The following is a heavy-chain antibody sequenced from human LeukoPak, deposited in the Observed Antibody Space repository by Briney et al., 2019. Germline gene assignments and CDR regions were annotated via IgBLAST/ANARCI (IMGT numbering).Heavy chain of an antibody. CDR1: GYTFTDYY. D-gene: IGHD6-13*01. Sequence: ASVKVSCKASGYTFTDYYLHWVRQAPGQGLEWMGWINPHSGGTNYAQNFQGRVTMTSDTSISTAYMELTRLRSDDTAVYYCARDGEQQLAYYFDYWGQGTLVTVSS. CDR3: ARDGEQQLAYYFDY. V-gene: IGHV1-2*02. J-gene: IGHJ4*02. CDR2: INPHSGGT.